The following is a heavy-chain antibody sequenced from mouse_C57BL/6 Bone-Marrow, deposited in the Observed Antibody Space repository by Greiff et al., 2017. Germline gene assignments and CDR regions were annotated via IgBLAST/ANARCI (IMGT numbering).Heavy chain of an antibody. J-gene: IGHJ4*01. CDR1: GYTFTDYE. D-gene: IGHD2-4*01. Sequence: VQLQQSGAELVRPGASVTLSCKASGYTFTDYEMHWVKQTPVHGLEWIGAIDPETGGTAYNQKFTGKAILTADKSSSAAYMELRSLTSEDSAVYYCARGYDYDYAMDYWGQGTSVTVSS. V-gene: IGHV1-15*01. CDR3: ARGYDYDYAMDY. CDR2: IDPETGGT.